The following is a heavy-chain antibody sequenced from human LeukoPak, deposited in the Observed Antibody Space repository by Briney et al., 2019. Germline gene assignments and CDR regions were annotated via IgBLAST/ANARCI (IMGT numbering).Heavy chain of an antibody. CDR3: AGSSLMIGYYYYYGMDV. D-gene: IGHD3-22*01. J-gene: IGHJ6*02. Sequence: ASVKVSCKASGGTFSSYAISWVRQAPGQGLEWMGGIIPIFGTANYAQKFQGRVTVTADESTSTAYMELSSLRSKDTAVYYCAGSSLMIGYYYYYGMDVWGQGTTVTVSS. CDR1: GGTFSSYA. CDR2: IIPIFGTA. V-gene: IGHV1-69*13.